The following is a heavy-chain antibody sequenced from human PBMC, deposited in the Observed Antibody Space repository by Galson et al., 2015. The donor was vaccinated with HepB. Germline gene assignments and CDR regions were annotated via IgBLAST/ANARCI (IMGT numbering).Heavy chain of an antibody. Sequence: SLRLSCAASGFTFSGSAIHWVRQASGRGLEWVGRIRSKANNYATAYAASVKGRFTISRDDSKNTAYLQMNSLKTEDTAVYYCTTYCSSTSCYSYAFDIWGQGTMVTVSS. CDR2: IRSKANNYAT. V-gene: IGHV3-73*01. J-gene: IGHJ3*02. CDR1: GFTFSGSA. CDR3: TTYCSSTSCYSYAFDI. D-gene: IGHD2-2*01.